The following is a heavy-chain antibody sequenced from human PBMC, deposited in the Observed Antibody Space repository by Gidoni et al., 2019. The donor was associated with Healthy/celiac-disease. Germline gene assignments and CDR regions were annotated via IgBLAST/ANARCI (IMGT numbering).Heavy chain of an antibody. Sequence: EVQLLESGGGLVQPGWSLRLSCAASGFSFSSYAMSWVRQAPGKGLEWVSAISGSGGSTYYADSVKGRFTISRDNSKNTLYLQMNSLRAEDTAVYYCAKGTGDLGALDYWGQGTLVTVSS. CDR3: AKGTGDLGALDY. J-gene: IGHJ4*02. V-gene: IGHV3-23*01. D-gene: IGHD7-27*01. CDR1: GFSFSSYA. CDR2: ISGSGGST.